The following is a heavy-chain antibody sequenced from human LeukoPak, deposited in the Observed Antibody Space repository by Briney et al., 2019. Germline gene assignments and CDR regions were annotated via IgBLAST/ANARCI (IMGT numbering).Heavy chain of an antibody. Sequence: SVKVSCKASGGTFISYAISWVRQAPGQGLEWMGGIIPIFGTANYAQKFQGRVTITTDESTSTAYMELSSLRSEDTAVYYCARDRDGYNYYFDYWGQGTLVTVSS. CDR2: IIPIFGTA. J-gene: IGHJ4*02. CDR1: GGTFISYA. V-gene: IGHV1-69*05. D-gene: IGHD5-24*01. CDR3: ARDRDGYNYYFDY.